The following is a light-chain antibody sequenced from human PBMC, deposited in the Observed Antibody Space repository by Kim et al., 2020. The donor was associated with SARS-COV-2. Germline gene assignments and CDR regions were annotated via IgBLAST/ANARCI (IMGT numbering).Light chain of an antibody. CDR3: SAWERSLDVWV. CDR1: SDNVGYQG. V-gene: IGLV10-54*01. J-gene: IGLJ3*02. CDR2: RNN. Sequence: QAGLTQPPSVSKGLRQTATLTCTGNSDNVGYQGAVWLQQHQGHPPKLLFYRNNNRPSGISERLSASRSGNTASLTITGLQPEDEADYYCSAWERSLDVWVFGGGTQLTVL.